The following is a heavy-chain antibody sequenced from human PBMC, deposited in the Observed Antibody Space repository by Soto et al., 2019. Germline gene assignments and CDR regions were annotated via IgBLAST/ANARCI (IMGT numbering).Heavy chain of an antibody. CDR3: ARSRRGAYSSGWYSLSGYYNYGIDV. CDR2: IYPGDSDT. D-gene: IGHD6-19*01. CDR1: GYSFSSYW. J-gene: IGHJ6*02. V-gene: IGHV5-51*01. Sequence: GESLKISCQASGYSFSSYWIGWVRQMPGKGLEWMGIIYPGDSDTKYSPSLQGQVTISADTSISTAYLQWTSLKASDTATYYCARSRRGAYSSGWYSLSGYYNYGIDVWGQGTKVTVSS.